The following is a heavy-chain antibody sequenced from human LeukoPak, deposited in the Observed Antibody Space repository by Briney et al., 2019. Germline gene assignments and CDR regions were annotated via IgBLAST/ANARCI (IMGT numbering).Heavy chain of an antibody. CDR1: GGSFSGYY. V-gene: IGHV4-34*01. D-gene: IGHD5-12*01. CDR3: ARNSGYDKRYPFDY. Sequence: SETLSLTCAVYGGSFSGYYWSWIRQPPGKGREWIGEINHSGSTIYNPSLKSRVTISVDTSKNQFSLKLSSVTAADTAVYYCARNSGYDKRYPFDYWGQGTLVTVSS. CDR2: INHSGST. J-gene: IGHJ4*02.